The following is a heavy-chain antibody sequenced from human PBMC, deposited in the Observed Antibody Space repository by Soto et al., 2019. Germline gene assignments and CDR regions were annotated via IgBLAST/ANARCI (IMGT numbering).Heavy chain of an antibody. V-gene: IGHV3-30-3*01. CDR2: ISYDGSNK. J-gene: IGHJ4*02. CDR3: ARDQGIQLWLFDY. CDR1: GFTFSSYA. Sequence: SGGSLRLSCAASGFTFSSYAMHWVRQAPGKGLEWVAVISYDGSNKYYADSVKGRFTISRDNSKNTLYLQMNSLRAEDTAVYYCARDQGIQLWLFDYWGQGTLVTVSS. D-gene: IGHD5-18*01.